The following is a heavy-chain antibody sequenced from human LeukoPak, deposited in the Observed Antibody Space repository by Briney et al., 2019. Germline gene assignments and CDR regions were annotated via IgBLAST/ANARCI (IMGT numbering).Heavy chain of an antibody. J-gene: IGHJ3*01. CDR2: INRDGSST. CDR3: ASVVVGYSRPVEVFDV. V-gene: IGHV3-74*01. D-gene: IGHD3-22*01. Sequence: GGSLRLSCAASGFTLSGYWMHWVRQAPGKGLVWVSRINRDGSSTSYADSVKGRFTISRDNAKNTLYLQVNSLRAEHTAVYYCASVVVGYSRPVEVFDVWGQGTMVTVSS. CDR1: GFTLSGYW.